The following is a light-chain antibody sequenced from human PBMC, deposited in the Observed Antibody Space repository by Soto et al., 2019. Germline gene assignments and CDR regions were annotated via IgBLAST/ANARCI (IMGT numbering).Light chain of an antibody. CDR3: SLYTSENTYV. J-gene: IGLJ1*01. CDR2: EVR. V-gene: IGLV2-14*01. Sequence: QSALTQPASVSGSPGQSITISCTGTSSDVGSYNYVSWYQQHPGKAPKLMIYEVRNRPSGVPGRFSGSKSGNTASLTISGLQAADEADYYCSLYTSENTYVFGTGTKLTVL. CDR1: SSDVGSYNY.